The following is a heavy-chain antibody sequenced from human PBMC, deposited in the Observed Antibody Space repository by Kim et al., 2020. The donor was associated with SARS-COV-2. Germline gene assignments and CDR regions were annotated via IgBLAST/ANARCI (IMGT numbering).Heavy chain of an antibody. V-gene: IGHV4-4*08. CDR3: ARAQWELLYYFDS. Sequence: NPSQHDRVTMSTSTSKHQFSQKPSSVTAADTAVYYCARAQWELLYYFDSWGQGTLVTVSS. J-gene: IGHJ4*02. D-gene: IGHD1-26*01.